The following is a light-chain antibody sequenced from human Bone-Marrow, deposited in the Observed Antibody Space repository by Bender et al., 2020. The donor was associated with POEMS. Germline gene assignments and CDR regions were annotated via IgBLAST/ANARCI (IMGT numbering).Light chain of an antibody. CDR2: EVS. J-gene: IGLJ3*02. V-gene: IGLV2-14*01. CDR1: SSDVGNYNY. CDR3: QSYDSDLNGWV. Sequence: QSALTQPASVSGSPGQSITISCTGTSSDVGNYNYVSWYQHHPGRAPKLIIYEVSNRPSGVSNRFSGSQSGTSASLAITGLQSEDEAAYFCQSYDSDLNGWVFGGGTKLTVL.